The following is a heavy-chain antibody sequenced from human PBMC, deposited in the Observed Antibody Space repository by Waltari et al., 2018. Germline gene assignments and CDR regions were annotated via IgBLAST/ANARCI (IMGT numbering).Heavy chain of an antibody. CDR1: GYSSTSSV. Sequence: QVPLVPSEAVMMKPGADVILSYKTSGYSSTSSVIYWVRQASGQGPEWMGWLNPNIRHTDHAHNFQGRITMTTDTSINTAFLELTSLRSEDTAVYYCARGVGGAARGYYGMDVWGQGTSVTVS. J-gene: IGHJ6*02. V-gene: IGHV1-8*01. D-gene: IGHD1-26*01. CDR3: ARGVGGAARGYYGMDV. CDR2: LNPNIRHT.